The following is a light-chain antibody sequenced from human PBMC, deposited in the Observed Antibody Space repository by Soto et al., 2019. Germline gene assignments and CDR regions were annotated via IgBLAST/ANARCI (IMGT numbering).Light chain of an antibody. J-gene: IGKJ2*01. V-gene: IGKV1-39*01. CDR1: QKISNH. CDR3: QQRYRIPYT. CDR2: AAC. Sequence: DIQMAQSPASLSAAVGDRVTITCRASQKISNHLNWFQHKSGKAPRLLIYAACTLLSGVASRFSGSGPGTDFALTINRLHPGDYSNYYCQQRYRIPYTFGQGTKLELK.